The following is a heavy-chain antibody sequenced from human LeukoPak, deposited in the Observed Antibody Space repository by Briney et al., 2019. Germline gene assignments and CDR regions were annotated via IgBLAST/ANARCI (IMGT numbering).Heavy chain of an antibody. CDR1: GGSISSSSYY. D-gene: IGHD3-16*02. V-gene: IGHV4-39*07. J-gene: IGHJ3*02. CDR2: IYYSGST. Sequence: KTSETLSLTCTVSGGSISSSSYYWGWIRQPPGKGLEWIGSIYYSGSTYYNPSLKSRVTISVDTSKNQFSLKLSSVTAADTAVYYCARLSWLRNAFDIWGQGTMVTVSS. CDR3: ARLSWLRNAFDI.